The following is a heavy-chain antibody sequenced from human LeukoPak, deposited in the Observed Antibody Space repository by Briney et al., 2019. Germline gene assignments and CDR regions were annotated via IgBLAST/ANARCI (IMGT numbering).Heavy chain of an antibody. Sequence: SQTLSLTCTVSGGSISSGSYYRSWIRQPAGKGLEWIGRIYTSGSTNYNPSLKSRVTISVDTSKNQFSLKLSSVTAADTAVYYCARGDARDYYGSGSFPFDYWGQGTLVTVSS. J-gene: IGHJ4*02. D-gene: IGHD3-10*01. CDR3: ARGDARDYYGSGSFPFDY. V-gene: IGHV4-61*02. CDR1: GGSISSGSYY. CDR2: IYTSGST.